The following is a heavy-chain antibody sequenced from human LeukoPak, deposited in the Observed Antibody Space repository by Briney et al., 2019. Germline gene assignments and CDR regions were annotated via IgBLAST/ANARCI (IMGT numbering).Heavy chain of an antibody. CDR3: ARSGYSSSWYQNWFDP. V-gene: IGHV4-39*07. J-gene: IGHJ5*02. Sequence: SETLSLTCTVSGGSISSSSYYWGWIRQPPGKGLEWIGSIYYSGSTYYNPSLKSRVTMSVDTSKNQFSLKLSSVTAADRAVYYCARSGYSSSWYQNWFDPWGQGTLVTVSS. D-gene: IGHD6-13*01. CDR1: GGSISSSSYY. CDR2: IYYSGST.